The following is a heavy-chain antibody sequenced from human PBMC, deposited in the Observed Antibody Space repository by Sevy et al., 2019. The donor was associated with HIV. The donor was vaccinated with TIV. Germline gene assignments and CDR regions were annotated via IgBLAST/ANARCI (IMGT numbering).Heavy chain of an antibody. CDR2: ISGSGGST. CDR3: AKDRVSGSYYTGDFDY. Sequence: GGSLRLSCAASGFTVNTYAMSWVRQAPGKGLEWVSTISGSGGSTYYADSVKGRFTISRDNSKNTLYLQMNSLRAEDTAVYYCAKDRVSGSYYTGDFDYWGQGTLVTVSS. D-gene: IGHD3-10*01. J-gene: IGHJ4*02. V-gene: IGHV3-23*01. CDR1: GFTVNTYA.